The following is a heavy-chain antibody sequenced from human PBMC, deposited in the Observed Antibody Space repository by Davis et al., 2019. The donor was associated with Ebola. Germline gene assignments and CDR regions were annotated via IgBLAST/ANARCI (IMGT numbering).Heavy chain of an antibody. Sequence: PSETLSLTCTVSGGSISSYYWSWIRQPPGKGLEWIGYIYYSGSTNYNPSLKSRVTISVDTSKNQFSLKLSSVTAADTAVYYCARLPYGSGSYYITPDYYYGMDVWGQGTTVTVSS. J-gene: IGHJ6*02. D-gene: IGHD3-10*01. CDR2: IYYSGST. CDR3: ARLPYGSGSYYITPDYYYGMDV. V-gene: IGHV4-59*01. CDR1: GGSISSYY.